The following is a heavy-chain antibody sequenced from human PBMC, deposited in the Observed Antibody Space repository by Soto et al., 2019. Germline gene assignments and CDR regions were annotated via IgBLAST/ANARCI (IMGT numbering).Heavy chain of an antibody. J-gene: IGHJ6*02. CDR1: GYTFTSYG. CDR3: ARDGRGLDCSGGSCYVHYYYGMDV. Sequence: GASVKVSCKASGYTFTSYGISWVRQAPGQGLEWMGWISAYNGNTNYAQKLQGRVTMTTDTSTSTAYMELRSLRSDDTAVYYCARDGRGLDCSGGSCYVHYYYGMDVWGQGTTVTVSS. D-gene: IGHD2-15*01. CDR2: ISAYNGNT. V-gene: IGHV1-18*01.